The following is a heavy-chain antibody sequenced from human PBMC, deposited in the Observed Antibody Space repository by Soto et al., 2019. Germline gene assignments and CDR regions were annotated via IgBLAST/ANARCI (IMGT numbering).Heavy chain of an antibody. CDR3: ARHIGPLRYFDWSDY. J-gene: IGHJ4*02. CDR2: LYYSGIT. CDR1: GGSISSSLYP. D-gene: IGHD3-9*01. Sequence: SETLSLTCTVSGGSISSSLYPWGWIRQPPGKVLELLGSLYYSGITYSNPSLKSLVTIYLDTSNNQFSLNLNSVTAADTAVYYCARHIGPLRYFDWSDYWGQGTLVTVSS. V-gene: IGHV4-39*01.